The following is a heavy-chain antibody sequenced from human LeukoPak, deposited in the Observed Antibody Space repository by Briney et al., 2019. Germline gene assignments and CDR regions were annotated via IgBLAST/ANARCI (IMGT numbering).Heavy chain of an antibody. CDR2: FDPEDGET. V-gene: IGHV1-24*01. J-gene: IGHJ4*02. Sequence: ASVKVSCKASGYTFTSYAMHWVRQAPGKGLEWMGGFDPEDGETIYAQKFQGRVTMTEDTSTDTAYMELSSLRSEDTAVYYCATGRLSSTRYYYDSSGYFTFDYWGQGTLVTVSS. CDR3: ATGRLSSTRYYYDSSGYFTFDY. CDR1: GYTFTSYA. D-gene: IGHD3-22*01.